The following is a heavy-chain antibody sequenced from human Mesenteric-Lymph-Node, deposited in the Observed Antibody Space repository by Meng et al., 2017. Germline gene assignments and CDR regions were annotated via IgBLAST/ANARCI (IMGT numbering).Heavy chain of an antibody. CDR3: ARVTYGDYSAEYFQH. CDR1: GFTFSSYW. D-gene: IGHD4-17*01. V-gene: IGHV3-7*01. CDR2: IKQDGSEK. Sequence: GESLKISCAASGFTFSSYWMSWVRQAPGKGLEWVANIKQDGSEKYYVASVKGRFTISRDNAKNSLYLQMNSLRAEDTAVYYCARVTYGDYSAEYFQHWGQGTLVTVSS. J-gene: IGHJ1*01.